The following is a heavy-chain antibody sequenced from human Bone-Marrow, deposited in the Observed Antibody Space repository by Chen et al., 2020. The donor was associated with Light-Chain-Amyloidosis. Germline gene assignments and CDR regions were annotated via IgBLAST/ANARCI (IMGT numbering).Heavy chain of an antibody. V-gene: IGHV3-30-3*01. D-gene: IGHD6-6*01. CDR1: GFSFSNSG. CDR3: ARVSFERGGPARPPGDS. CDR2: LSYDGNSK. J-gene: IGHJ4*02. Sequence: QVQLVESGGGVVQPGRSLPLSCAASGFSFSNSGMHWVRQTPGKGLEWVAVLSYDGNSKYYADSVKGRFTISRDSSKNTLYLQMNSLRAEDTAVYYCARVSFERGGPARPPGDSWGQGTLVTVSS.